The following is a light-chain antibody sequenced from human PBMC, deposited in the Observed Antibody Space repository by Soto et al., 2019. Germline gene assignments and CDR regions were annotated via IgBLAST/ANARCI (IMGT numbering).Light chain of an antibody. CDR2: GTS. V-gene: IGKV3-20*01. J-gene: IGKJ5*01. CDR1: QSVKSSY. CDR3: QQYGSSIT. Sequence: EFVLRQSQGTLSLSPGERANLPCRASQSVKSSYLAWYQHKPGQCPSLLIYGTSSRATGIPDRFSGSGSGTDFPLTISRLEPEDFAVYYCQQYGSSITVGQGTRLEIK.